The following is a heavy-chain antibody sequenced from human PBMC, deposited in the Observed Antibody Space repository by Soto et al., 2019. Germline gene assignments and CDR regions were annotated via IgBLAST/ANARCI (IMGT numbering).Heavy chain of an antibody. CDR2: IYYSGNT. J-gene: IGHJ4*02. Sequence: TLSLTCTVSGDSISTADYYWNWIRQPPGKGLEWIGYIYYSGNTYYIPSLKGRVTISVDTSKNQISLKLNSVTAADTAVYYCARGIYSTSSFFDSWGQGTLVTVSS. D-gene: IGHD6-6*01. CDR1: GDSISTADYY. V-gene: IGHV4-30-4*01. CDR3: ARGIYSTSSFFDS.